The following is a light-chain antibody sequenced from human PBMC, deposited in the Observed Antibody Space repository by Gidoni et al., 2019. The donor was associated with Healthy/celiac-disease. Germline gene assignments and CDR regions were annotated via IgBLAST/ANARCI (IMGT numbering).Light chain of an antibody. V-gene: IGLV4-69*01. J-gene: IGLJ2*01. CDR2: LNSDGSH. Sequence: QLVLTQSPSASASLGAPVTPTCTLSSGHSSYAIAWHQQQPEKGPRYLMKLNSDGSHSKGDGIPDRFSGSSSGAERYLTISSLQSEDEADYYCQTWGTGIQVFGGGTKLTVL. CDR3: QTWGTGIQV. CDR1: SGHSSYA.